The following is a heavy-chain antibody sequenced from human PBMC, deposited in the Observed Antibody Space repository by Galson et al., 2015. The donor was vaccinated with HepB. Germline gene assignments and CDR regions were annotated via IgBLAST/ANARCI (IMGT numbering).Heavy chain of an antibody. Sequence: SLRLSCAACGFTFTSYGMSWVRQAPGKGLECVSAISRGGDTSDYADSVKGRFTVSRDSSTNTLYLQMNGLRADDTAVYYCATTYNSGPSLEAFESWGQGTMVTVSS. CDR2: ISRGGDTS. V-gene: IGHV3-23*01. D-gene: IGHD3-22*01. J-gene: IGHJ3*02. CDR1: GFTFTSYG. CDR3: ATTYNSGPSLEAFES.